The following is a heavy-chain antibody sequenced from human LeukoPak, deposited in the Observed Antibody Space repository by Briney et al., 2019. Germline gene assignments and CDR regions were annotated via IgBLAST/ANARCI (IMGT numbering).Heavy chain of an antibody. CDR3: AKGRGDYYDSSGYYYGY. J-gene: IGHJ4*02. CDR1: GFTFSSYA. D-gene: IGHD3-22*01. CDR2: ISYDGSNK. Sequence: PGGSLRLSCAASGFTFSSYAMHWVRQAPGKGLEWVAVISYDGSNKYYADSVKGRFTISRDNSKNTLYLQMNGLRAEDTAVYYCAKGRGDYYDSSGYYYGYWGQGTLVTVSS. V-gene: IGHV3-30-3*01.